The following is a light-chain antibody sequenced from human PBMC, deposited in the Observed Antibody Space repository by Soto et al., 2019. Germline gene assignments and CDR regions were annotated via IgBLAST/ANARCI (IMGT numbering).Light chain of an antibody. Sequence: SYELTQPPSVSVSPGQTASITCSGDKLGDKYACWYQQKPGQSPVLVIYQDSKRPSGIPERFSGSNSGNTATLTISGTQAMDEAVYYCQAWDSSTEVVFGGGTKLTVL. J-gene: IGLJ2*01. CDR1: KLGDKY. V-gene: IGLV3-1*01. CDR3: QAWDSSTEVV. CDR2: QDS.